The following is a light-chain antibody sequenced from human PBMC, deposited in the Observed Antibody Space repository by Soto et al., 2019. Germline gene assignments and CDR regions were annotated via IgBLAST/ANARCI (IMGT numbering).Light chain of an antibody. Sequence: DIQMTQSPSTLSASVGDRVTITCRASQSASTFLAWYQQKPGQAPKLLIYDASTLQSGVPSRFSASGSGTEFTLTISSLQSEDFAEYHCQQYNNWPQTFGQGTKVDIK. V-gene: IGKV1-5*01. CDR3: QQYNNWPQT. J-gene: IGKJ1*01. CDR1: QSASTF. CDR2: DAS.